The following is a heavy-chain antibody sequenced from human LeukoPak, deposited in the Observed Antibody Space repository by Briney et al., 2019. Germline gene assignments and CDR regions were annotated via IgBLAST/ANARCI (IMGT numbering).Heavy chain of an antibody. D-gene: IGHD3-10*01. V-gene: IGHV3-21*01. CDR2: ISSSSSYI. Sequence: GGSLRLSCAASGFTFSSYSMNWVRQAPGKGLEWVSSISSSSSYIYYADSVKGRFTISRDNAKNSLYLQMNSLRAEDTAVYYCARDPVGVARSVGWGQGTLVTVSS. CDR1: GFTFSSYS. CDR3: ARDPVGVARSVG. J-gene: IGHJ4*02.